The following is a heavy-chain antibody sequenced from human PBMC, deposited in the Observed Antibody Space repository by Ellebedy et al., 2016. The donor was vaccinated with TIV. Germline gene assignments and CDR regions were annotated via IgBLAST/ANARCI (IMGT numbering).Heavy chain of an antibody. CDR2: IYSSGIT. CDR3: ARVDYGLAFHI. V-gene: IGHV3-66*01. Sequence: GESLKISCAASGFAVSSNYMSWVRQAPGKGLEWVSVIYSSGITYYAESVKGRFTISRDNSRDNYKNTLYLQMNGLRAEDTAVYYCARVDYGLAFHIWGQGTMVTVSS. D-gene: IGHD3-16*01. J-gene: IGHJ3*02. CDR1: GFAVSSNY.